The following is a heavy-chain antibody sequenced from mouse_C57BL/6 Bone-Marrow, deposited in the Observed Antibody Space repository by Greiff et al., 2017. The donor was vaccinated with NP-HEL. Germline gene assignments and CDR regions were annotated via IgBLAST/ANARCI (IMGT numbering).Heavy chain of an antibody. D-gene: IGHD1-1*01. CDR3: ARGGYYGSSYGWYFDV. CDR2: INPGSGGT. Sequence: VQLQQSGAELVRPGTSVKVSCKASGYAFTNYLIEWVKQRPGQGLEWIGVINPGSGGTNYNEKFKGKATLTADKSSSTAYMQLSSLKSEDSAVYFCARGGYYGSSYGWYFDVWGTGTTVTVSS. CDR1: GYAFTNYL. J-gene: IGHJ1*03. V-gene: IGHV1-54*01.